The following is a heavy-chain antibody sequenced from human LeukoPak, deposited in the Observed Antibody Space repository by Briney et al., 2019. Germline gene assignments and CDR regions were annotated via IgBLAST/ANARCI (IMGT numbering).Heavy chain of an antibody. J-gene: IGHJ4*02. CDR1: GYTFTSYG. Sequence: GASVKVSCKASGYTFTSYGISWVRQAPGQGLEWRGWISAYNGNTNYAQKLQGRVTMTTDTSTSTAYMGLRSLRSDDTAVYYCARVSGTGYSSSWYDSPDYWGQGTLVTVSS. D-gene: IGHD6-13*01. V-gene: IGHV1-18*01. CDR2: ISAYNGNT. CDR3: ARVSGTGYSSSWYDSPDY.